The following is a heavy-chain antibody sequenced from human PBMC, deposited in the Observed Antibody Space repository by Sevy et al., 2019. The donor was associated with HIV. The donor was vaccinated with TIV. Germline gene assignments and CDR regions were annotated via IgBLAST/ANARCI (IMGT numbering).Heavy chain of an antibody. D-gene: IGHD2-2*01. CDR2: ISDTGTST. Sequence: GGSLRLSSATSGFTFRTFAMSWVRQTPGKGLQWVSSISDTGTSTYYADSVEGRFTISRDNSKKTRYLQKNSLRAEDTDLYYCAKYARDFPHFDYWGQGTLVTVSS. V-gene: IGHV3-23*01. CDR1: GFTFRTFA. CDR3: AKYARDFPHFDY. J-gene: IGHJ4*02.